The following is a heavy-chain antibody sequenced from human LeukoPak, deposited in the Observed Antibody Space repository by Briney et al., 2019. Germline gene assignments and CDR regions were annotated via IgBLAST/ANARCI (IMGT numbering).Heavy chain of an antibody. V-gene: IGHV3-48*04. CDR2: ISSSGSTI. J-gene: IGHJ4*02. Sequence: GGSLRLSCAASGFTFSSYSMNWVRQAPGKGLEWVSYISSSGSTIYYADSVKGRFTISRDNAKNSLYLQMNSLRAEDTAVYYCASLYCGGDCPASNWGQGTLVTVSS. D-gene: IGHD2-21*02. CDR1: GFTFSSYS. CDR3: ASLYCGGDCPASN.